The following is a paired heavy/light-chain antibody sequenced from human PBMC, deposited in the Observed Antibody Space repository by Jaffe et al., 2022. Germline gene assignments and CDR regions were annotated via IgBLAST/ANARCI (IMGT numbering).Light chain of an antibody. CDR2: STN. V-gene: IGLV8-61*01. J-gene: IGLJ3*02. CDR1: SGSVSTSYY. CDR3: VLYMGSGIWV. Sequence: QTVVTQEPSFSVSPGGTVTLTCGLSSGSVSTSYYPSWYQQTPGQAPRTLIYSTNTRSSGVPDRFSGSILGNKAALTISGAQADDESDYHCVLYMGSGIWVFGGGTKLTVL.
Heavy chain of an antibody. J-gene: IGHJ3*02. Sequence: QVQLQESGPGLVKPSETLSLTCTVSGGSISNYYWSWIRQPPGKGLEWIGYIYYSGSTNYNPSLKSRVTISVDTSKNQFSLKLTSVTAADTAVYYCARAYYGSGSYYAFDIWGQGTMVTVSS. V-gene: IGHV4-59*01. CDR3: ARAYYGSGSYYAFDI. CDR2: IYYSGST. D-gene: IGHD3-10*01. CDR1: GGSISNYY.